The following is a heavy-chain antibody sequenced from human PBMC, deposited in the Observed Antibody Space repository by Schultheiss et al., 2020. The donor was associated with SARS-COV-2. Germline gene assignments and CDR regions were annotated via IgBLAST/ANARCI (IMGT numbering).Heavy chain of an antibody. Sequence: GESLKISCAASGFTFSSYAMSWVRQAPGKGLEWVSYISSSGSTIYYADSVKGRFTISRDNAKNSLYLQMNSLRDEDTAVYYCARDSYFDYWGQGTLVTVSS. CDR3: ARDSYFDY. CDR1: GFTFSSYA. J-gene: IGHJ4*02. V-gene: IGHV3-48*02. CDR2: ISSSGSTI.